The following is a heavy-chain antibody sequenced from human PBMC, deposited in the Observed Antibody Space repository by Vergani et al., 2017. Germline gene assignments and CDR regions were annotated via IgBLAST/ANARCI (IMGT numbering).Heavy chain of an antibody. CDR1: GFTFSSYW. Sequence: EVQLVESGGGLVQPGGSLRLSCAASGFTFSSYWMSWVRQAPGKGLEWVANIKQDGSEKYYVDSVKGRFTISRDNAKNSLYLQMNSLRAEDTAVYYCASLGYGCYVHLYYGIDGWGQGATVT. CDR3: ASLGYGCYVHLYYGIDG. V-gene: IGHV3-7*01. CDR2: IKQDGSEK. D-gene: IGHD5-12*01. J-gene: IGHJ6*01.